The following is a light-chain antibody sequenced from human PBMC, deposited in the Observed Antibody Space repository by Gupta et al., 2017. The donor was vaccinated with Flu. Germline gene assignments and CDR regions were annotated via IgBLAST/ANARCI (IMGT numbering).Light chain of an antibody. CDR3: SSYASSSSLV. J-gene: IGLJ3*02. CDR2: EVS. CDR1: NSDVGYYNY. V-gene: IGLV2-14*01. Sequence: SGSPGQSITISCSGTNSDVGYYNYVSWYQQHPGKAPKLMIYEVSNRPSGVSDRFSASKSGNTASLTITGLQAEDEAEYYCSSYASSSSLVF.